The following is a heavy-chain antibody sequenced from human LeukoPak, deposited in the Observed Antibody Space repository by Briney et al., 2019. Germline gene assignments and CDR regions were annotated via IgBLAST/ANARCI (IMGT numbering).Heavy chain of an antibody. CDR1: RFTFSDYY. V-gene: IGHV3-11*01. J-gene: IGHJ4*02. CDR2: ISSRGGTI. Sequence: GGSLRPSCAASRFTFSDYYMSWIRQAPGKGLEWVSYISSRGGTIYYADSVKGRFTISRDNAKNSLYLQMNSLRAEDTAVYYCARAGRLQYGDYVAFDYWGQGTLVTVSS. D-gene: IGHD4-17*01. CDR3: ARAGRLQYGDYVAFDY.